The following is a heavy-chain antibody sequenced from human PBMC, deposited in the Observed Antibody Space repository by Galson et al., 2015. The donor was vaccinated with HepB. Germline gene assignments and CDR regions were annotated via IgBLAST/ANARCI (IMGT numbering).Heavy chain of an antibody. D-gene: IGHD4-17*01. CDR1: GFTFSNYA. V-gene: IGHV3-23*01. Sequence: SLRLSCAASGFTFSNYAMSWVRQAPGKGLEWVSAITGSGGSTYVADSVKGRFTISRDNVKNTLYLQMNSLRAEDTGVYYCAKDDSGDRRYFDYWGQATLGTVSS. CDR3: AKDDSGDRRYFDY. CDR2: ITGSGGST. J-gene: IGHJ4*02.